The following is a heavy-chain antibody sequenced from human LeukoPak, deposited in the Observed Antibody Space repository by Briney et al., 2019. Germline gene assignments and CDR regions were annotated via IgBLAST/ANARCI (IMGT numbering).Heavy chain of an antibody. CDR1: GGSISSSSYY. CDR2: IYHSGST. CDR3: ARGHDYSNMIDY. D-gene: IGHD4-11*01. V-gene: IGHV4-39*07. J-gene: IGHJ4*02. Sequence: SETLSLTCTVSGGSISSSSYYWGWIRQPPGKGLERIGSIYHSGSTYYNPSLKSRVTISVDTSKNQFSLKLSSVTAADTAVYYCARGHDYSNMIDYWGQGTLVTVSS.